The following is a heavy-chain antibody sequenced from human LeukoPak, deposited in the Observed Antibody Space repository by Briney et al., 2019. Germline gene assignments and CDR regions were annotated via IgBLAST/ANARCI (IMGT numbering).Heavy chain of an antibody. D-gene: IGHD5-24*01. CDR2: ITDSGGST. CDR3: AKXXXXXNSXPVD. V-gene: IGHV3-23*01. CDR1: GFTFSNSG. Sequence: GGSLRLSCAASGFTFSNSGMTWVRQAPGKGLEWVSVITDSGGSTYYADSVKGRFTFSRDNSQNTLFLEMNSLRTEDTAVYWCAKXXXXXNSXPVDXGQGTLVTVSS. J-gene: IGHJ4*02.